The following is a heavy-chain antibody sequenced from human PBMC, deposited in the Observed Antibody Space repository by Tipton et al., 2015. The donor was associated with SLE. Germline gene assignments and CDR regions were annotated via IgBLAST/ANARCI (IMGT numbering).Heavy chain of an antibody. CDR1: GFTFSSYA. V-gene: IGHV3-53*05. D-gene: IGHD7-27*01. CDR2: IYDGGGT. CDR3: ARDLGYFDH. Sequence: SLRLSCAASGFTFSSYAMSWVRQAPGKGLEWVSVIYDGGGTYYADSVKGRFTISRDNSKNTLFLQMNSLKTEDTAVYYCARDLGYFDHWGQGALVTVSS. J-gene: IGHJ4*02.